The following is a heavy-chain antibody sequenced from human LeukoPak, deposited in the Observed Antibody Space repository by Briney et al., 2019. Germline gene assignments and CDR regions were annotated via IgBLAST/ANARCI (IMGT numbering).Heavy chain of an antibody. V-gene: IGHV3-48*03. Sequence: GGSLRLSRAASGFTFSSYEMNWVRQAPGEGVERGSYISSSGSTIYYADSVKGRFTISRDHAKNSLYLQMNSLRAEDTAVYYCARGDYGSGSYYFDYWGQGTLVTVSS. CDR3: ARGDYGSGSYYFDY. D-gene: IGHD3-10*01. CDR2: ISSSGSTI. J-gene: IGHJ4*02. CDR1: GFTFSSYE.